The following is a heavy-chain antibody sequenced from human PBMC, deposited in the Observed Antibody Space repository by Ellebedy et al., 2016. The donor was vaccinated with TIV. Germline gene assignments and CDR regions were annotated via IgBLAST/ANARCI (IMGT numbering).Heavy chain of an antibody. V-gene: IGHV3-66*01. D-gene: IGHD1-26*01. CDR1: GVTVNSDY. CDR2: VYPDGRT. Sequence: GGSLRLSCVVSGVTVNSDYMSWVRQAPGKGPEWVSIVYPDGRTFYAESVRGRFTISRDNSKNTLHLEMNSLRVEDTATYFCARDSRANIGSLWGQGTLVTVSS. CDR3: ARDSRANIGSL. J-gene: IGHJ4*02.